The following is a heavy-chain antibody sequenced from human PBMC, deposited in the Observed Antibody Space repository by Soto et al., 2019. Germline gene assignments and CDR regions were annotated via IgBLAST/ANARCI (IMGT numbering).Heavy chain of an antibody. CDR3: ASGYSYGSPFDY. Sequence: SVKVSCKASGGTFSGYAISWVRQAPGQGLEWMGGIIPIFGTANYAQKFQGRVTITADESTSTAYMELSSLRSEDTAVYYCASGYSYGSPFDYWGQGTLVTVSS. J-gene: IGHJ4*02. D-gene: IGHD5-18*01. V-gene: IGHV1-69*13. CDR1: GGTFSGYA. CDR2: IIPIFGTA.